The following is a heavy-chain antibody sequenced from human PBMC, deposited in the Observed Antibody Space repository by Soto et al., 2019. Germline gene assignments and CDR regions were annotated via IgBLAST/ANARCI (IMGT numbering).Heavy chain of an antibody. CDR3: ARELDPYYGGNSLSLDY. CDR2: IIPKFGTT. Sequence: QVQLVQSGAEVKKPGSSVKVSCKASGGSFSTYGINWVRLAPGQGLEWMGGIIPKFGTTNYAQKFRGRVTMTADESTNTAYMELNYLRSEDTAVYFCARELDPYYGGNSLSLDYWGQGTLVTVSS. J-gene: IGHJ4*02. V-gene: IGHV1-69*13. D-gene: IGHD4-17*01. CDR1: GGSFSTYG.